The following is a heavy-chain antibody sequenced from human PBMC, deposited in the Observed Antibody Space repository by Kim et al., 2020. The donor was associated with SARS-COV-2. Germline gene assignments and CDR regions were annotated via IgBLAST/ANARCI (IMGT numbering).Heavy chain of an antibody. CDR1: GFTFSSYG. Sequence: GGSLRLSCAASGFTFSSYGMHWVRQAPGKGLEWVAVIWYDGSNKYYADSLKGRFTISRDNSKNTLYLQMNSLRAEDTAVYYCAQADYGMDVWGQGTTVTVSS. J-gene: IGHJ6*02. CDR3: AQADYGMDV. V-gene: IGHV3-33*01. CDR2: IWYDGSNK.